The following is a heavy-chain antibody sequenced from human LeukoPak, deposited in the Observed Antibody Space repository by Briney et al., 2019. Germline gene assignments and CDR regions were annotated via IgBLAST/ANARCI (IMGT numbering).Heavy chain of an antibody. Sequence: GGSLRLSCAASGFTFSSYSMNWVRQAPGKGLEWVSSISSSSSYIYYADSVKGRFTISSDNAKNSLYLQMNSLRAEDTAVYYCARDAGAYGSGSYLGYWGQGTLVTVSS. CDR2: ISSSSSYI. CDR3: ARDAGAYGSGSYLGY. V-gene: IGHV3-21*01. CDR1: GFTFSSYS. J-gene: IGHJ4*02. D-gene: IGHD3-10*01.